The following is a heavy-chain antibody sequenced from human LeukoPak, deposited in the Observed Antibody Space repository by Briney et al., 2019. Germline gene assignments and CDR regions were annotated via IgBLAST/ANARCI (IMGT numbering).Heavy chain of an antibody. CDR1: GGSITSGGYV. CDR2: IYHTGST. CDR3: ARDSVTAAGLDS. V-gene: IGHV4-31*03. Sequence: SQTLSLTCTVSGGSITSGGYVWTWIRQHPGKGLEWIGYIYHTGSTYYIPSLKSRLTISMDTSKNHFSLKLSSVTAADTAVYYCARDSVTAAGLDSWGQGTLVTVSS. J-gene: IGHJ4*02. D-gene: IGHD2-21*02.